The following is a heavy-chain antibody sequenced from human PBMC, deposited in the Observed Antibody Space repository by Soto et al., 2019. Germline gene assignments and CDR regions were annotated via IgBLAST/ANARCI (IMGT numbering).Heavy chain of an antibody. D-gene: IGHD4-17*01. Sequence: PGGSLRLSCVASGFTFGDYTMSWFREAPGGGLEWVSFIRSKAYGATTEYAASVKGRFTISRDDSKSIAYLQMNSLKSEDTAVYYCARDLASSENDDFYGMDAWGKGTTVKVYS. CDR1: GFTFGDYT. V-gene: IGHV3-49*03. CDR3: ARDLASSENDDFYGMDA. CDR2: IRSKAYGATT. J-gene: IGHJ6*04.